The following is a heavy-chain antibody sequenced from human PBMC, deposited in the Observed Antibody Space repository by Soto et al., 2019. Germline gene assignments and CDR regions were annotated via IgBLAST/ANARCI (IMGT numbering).Heavy chain of an antibody. CDR3: AREKSGYDPNYYMDV. Sequence: PGGSLRLSCAASGFSFSSYAMHWVRQAPGKGLEWVAVISYGGSNKYYADSVKGRFTISRDNSKNTLYLQMNSLRAEDTAVYYCAREKSGYDPNYYMDVWGKGTTVTVSS. CDR2: ISYGGSNK. J-gene: IGHJ6*03. D-gene: IGHD5-12*01. V-gene: IGHV3-30*04. CDR1: GFSFSSYA.